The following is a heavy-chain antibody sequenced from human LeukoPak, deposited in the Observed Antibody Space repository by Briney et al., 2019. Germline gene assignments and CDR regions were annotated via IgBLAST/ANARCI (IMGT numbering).Heavy chain of an antibody. CDR2: ISGSGGST. CDR3: AKYPYSSSGNFDY. J-gene: IGHJ4*02. D-gene: IGHD6-13*01. V-gene: IGHV3-23*01. CDR1: GFTFRSDW. Sequence: GGSLRLSCAASGFTFRSDWMSWVRQAPGKGLEWVSAISGSGGSTYYADSVKGRFTISRDNSKNTLYLQMNSLRAEDTAVYYCAKYPYSSSGNFDYWGQGTLVTVSS.